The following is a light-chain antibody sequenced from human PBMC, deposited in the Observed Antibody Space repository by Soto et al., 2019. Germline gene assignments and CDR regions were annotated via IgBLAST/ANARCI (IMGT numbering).Light chain of an antibody. Sequence: QSALTQPASVSVSPGQSITISCTGTSSDVGGYNYVSWYQQHPGKAPKLMIYEVSNRPSGVSNRFSGSKSGNTASLTISGLQAEDEADYYCSSYTSSSTPYVFGTGTKVTV. V-gene: IGLV2-14*01. CDR1: SSDVGGYNY. CDR2: EVS. J-gene: IGLJ1*01. CDR3: SSYTSSSTPYV.